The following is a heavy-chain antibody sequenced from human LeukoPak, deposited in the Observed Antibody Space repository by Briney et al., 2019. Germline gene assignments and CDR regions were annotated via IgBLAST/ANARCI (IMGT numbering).Heavy chain of an antibody. CDR1: GGSISSGDYY. CDR3: VRDGTTTVTQHWYFDL. CDR2: IYYSGST. V-gene: IGHV4-30-4*01. D-gene: IGHD4-17*01. J-gene: IGHJ2*01. Sequence: PSQTLSLTCTVSGGSISSGDYYWSWIRQPPGKGLEWIGYIYYSGSTYYNPSLKSRVTISVDTSKNQFSLKLSSVTAADTAVYYCVRDGTTTVTQHWYFDLWGRGTLVTVSS.